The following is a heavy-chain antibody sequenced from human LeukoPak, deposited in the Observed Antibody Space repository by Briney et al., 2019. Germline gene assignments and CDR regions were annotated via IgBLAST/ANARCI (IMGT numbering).Heavy chain of an antibody. CDR2: ISYDGNDK. CDR3: ARVGLSEFYFDY. D-gene: IGHD3-16*02. Sequence: GRSLRLSCAGSGFTFSNYVVHWVRQAPGKGLEWVAHISYDGNDKYYADSVKGRFTISRDNSKNTLYLQMDSLRAEDTAVYYCARVGLSEFYFDYWGQGTLVTVSS. J-gene: IGHJ4*02. CDR1: GFTFSNYV. V-gene: IGHV3-30*04.